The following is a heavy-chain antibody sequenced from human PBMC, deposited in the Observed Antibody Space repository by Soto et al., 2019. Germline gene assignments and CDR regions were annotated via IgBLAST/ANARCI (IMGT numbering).Heavy chain of an antibody. CDR2: INPGGGT. V-gene: IGHV1-46*01. CDR1: GYSFTSYY. J-gene: IGHJ4*02. CDR3: ARVYCSGGSCYGIDY. Sequence: ASVKVSCKASGYSFTSYYVHWVRQAPGQGLEWMGIINPGGGTSYAQKFQGRVTMTRDTSTSTVYMELSSLRSEDTAVYYCARVYCSGGSCYGIDYWGQGTLVTV. D-gene: IGHD2-15*01.